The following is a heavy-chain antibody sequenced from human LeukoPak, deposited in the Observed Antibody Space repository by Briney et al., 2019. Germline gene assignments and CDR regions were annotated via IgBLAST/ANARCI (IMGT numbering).Heavy chain of an antibody. CDR3: ATEGGGPRWLDP. Sequence: SETLSLTCSVSGGSVSSYCWSWIRQPAGKGLEWIGRISASGSSNYNPSLRSRVIMSVDTPKNQFSLNLSSVTAADTAVYYCATEGGGPRWLDPWGQGTLVTVSS. CDR1: GGSVSSYC. D-gene: IGHD6-25*01. CDR2: ISASGSS. V-gene: IGHV4-4*07. J-gene: IGHJ5*02.